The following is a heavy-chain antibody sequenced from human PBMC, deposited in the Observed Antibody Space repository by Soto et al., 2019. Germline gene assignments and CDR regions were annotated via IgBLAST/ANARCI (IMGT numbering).Heavy chain of an antibody. Sequence: LSLTCTVSGGSISSGGHYWSWIRQHPGKGLEWIGHILYSGTTYYNPSLKSRVTISVDTSKNQFSLKLSSVTAADTAVYYCATGPLVGATLEVYFGHWGQGTLVTVSS. D-gene: IGHD1-26*01. V-gene: IGHV4-31*03. CDR3: ATGPLVGATLEVYFGH. CDR2: ILYSGTT. J-gene: IGHJ4*02. CDR1: GGSISSGGHY.